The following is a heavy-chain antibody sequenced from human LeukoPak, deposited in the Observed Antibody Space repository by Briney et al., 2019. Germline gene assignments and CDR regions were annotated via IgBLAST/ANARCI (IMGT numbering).Heavy chain of an antibody. D-gene: IGHD3-10*02. Sequence: AASVKASFKASGYTFTAYYLHWVRQAPGQRLEWMGWINPNSGVTNNAQNFQDRVTMTRDTSSSTAYMELSSLRSDDTAVYYCARGRNYYDRSDLSGYWGQGTLVTVSS. J-gene: IGHJ4*02. CDR3: ARGRNYYDRSDLSGY. V-gene: IGHV1-2*02. CDR2: INPNSGVT. CDR1: GYTFTAYY.